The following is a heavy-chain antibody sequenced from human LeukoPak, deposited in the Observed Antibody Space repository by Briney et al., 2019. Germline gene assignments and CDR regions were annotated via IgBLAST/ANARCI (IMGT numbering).Heavy chain of an antibody. CDR2: ISWNSGSK. Sequence: GRSLRLSCAASGFTFDDYAMHWVRQAPGKGLERVSGISWNSGSKGYADSVKGRFTISRDNAKNSLYLQMNSLRAEDTALYYCAKDITAGYYDFYYGMDVWGQGTTVTVSS. CDR1: GFTFDDYA. V-gene: IGHV3-9*01. J-gene: IGHJ6*02. CDR3: AKDITAGYYDFYYGMDV. D-gene: IGHD3-3*01.